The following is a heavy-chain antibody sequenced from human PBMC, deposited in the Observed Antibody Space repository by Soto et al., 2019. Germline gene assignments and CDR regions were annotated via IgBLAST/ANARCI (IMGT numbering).Heavy chain of an antibody. V-gene: IGHV1-8*01. D-gene: IGHD3-3*01. J-gene: IGHJ4*02. CDR3: ARGTEWRKAADY. CDR1: GYTFTGYD. CDR2: MNPNSGNT. Sequence: QVQLVQSGAEVRKPGASVKVSCKASGYTFTGYDINWVRQATGQGLEWMGWMNPNSGNTGHAQKFQGRVTMTRNTSTSTAYMELSSLRSEDTAVYYCARGTEWRKAADYWGQGTLVTVSS.